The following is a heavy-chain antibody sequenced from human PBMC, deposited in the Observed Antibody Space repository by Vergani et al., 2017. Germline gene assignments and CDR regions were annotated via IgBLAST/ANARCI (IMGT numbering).Heavy chain of an antibody. Sequence: EVQLLESGGGLVQPGGSLRLSCAASGFTFSSYAMSWVRQAPGKGLEWVSAISGSGGSTYYADSVKGRFTISRDNSKNTLYLQMNSLRAEDTAVYYCAKDWTVGEAEQLRYFDWFQMGGVGYYYYGMDVWGQGTTVTVSS. J-gene: IGHJ6*02. V-gene: IGHV3-23*01. CDR1: GFTFSSYA. CDR3: AKDWTVGEAEQLRYFDWFQMGGVGYYYYGMDV. CDR2: ISGSGGST. D-gene: IGHD3-9*01.